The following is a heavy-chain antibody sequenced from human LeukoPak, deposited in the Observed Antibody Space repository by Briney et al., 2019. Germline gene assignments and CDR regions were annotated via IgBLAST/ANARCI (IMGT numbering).Heavy chain of an antibody. CDR1: GFALSSYW. CDR3: ARNNGMDV. J-gene: IGHJ6*02. CDR2: VNRDGSET. Sequence: GGSLRLSCAASGFALSSYWMTWVRQVPGRGPEWVANVNRDGSETYYLDSVKGRFTISKDNAKNSLYLQMNSLRAEDTALYHCARNNGMDVWGQGTTVIVSS. V-gene: IGHV3-7*03.